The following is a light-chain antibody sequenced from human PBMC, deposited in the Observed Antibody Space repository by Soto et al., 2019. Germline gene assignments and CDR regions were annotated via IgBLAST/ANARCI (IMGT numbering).Light chain of an antibody. CDR2: ATS. V-gene: IGKV1-6*01. Sequence: AIQMTQSPSSRSASVGETVTITFRASQDIEDDLGWYQQKPGKAPKLLIYATSSLQSGVPSRFSGSGSGTDFSLSIRSLQPEDSATYYCLHDYNYPRTFGQGTKVDIK. CDR3: LHDYNYPRT. CDR1: QDIEDD. J-gene: IGKJ1*01.